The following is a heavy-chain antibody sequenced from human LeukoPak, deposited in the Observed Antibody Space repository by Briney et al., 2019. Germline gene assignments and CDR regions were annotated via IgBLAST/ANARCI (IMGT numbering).Heavy chain of an antibody. J-gene: IGHJ5*02. CDR3: ARDAAGYDP. CDR2: IKEDGTKK. Sequence: GGSLRLSCAASGFTFNTFWMSWVRQTPGKGLEWVANIKEDGTKKYYVDSVKGRFTISRDNAENSLYLQMNSLRAEDTAVYYCARDAAGYDPWGQGTLVSVSS. CDR1: GFTFNTFW. V-gene: IGHV3-7*01. D-gene: IGHD6-13*01.